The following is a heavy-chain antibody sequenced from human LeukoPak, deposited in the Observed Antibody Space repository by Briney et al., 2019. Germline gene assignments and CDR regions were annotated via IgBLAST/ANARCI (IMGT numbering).Heavy chain of an antibody. V-gene: IGHV4-39*01. CDR3: ASRLRWPSYFDY. Sequence: PSETLSLTCTVSGGSVSSTSYYCGWIRQPPGKGLEWIGSIYYSGSTYYNPSLKSRVTISVDTSKNQFSLKLSSVPAADTAVYYCASRLRWPSYFDYWGQGTPVTVSS. CDR1: GGSVSSTSYY. J-gene: IGHJ4*02. CDR2: IYYSGST. D-gene: IGHD4-23*01.